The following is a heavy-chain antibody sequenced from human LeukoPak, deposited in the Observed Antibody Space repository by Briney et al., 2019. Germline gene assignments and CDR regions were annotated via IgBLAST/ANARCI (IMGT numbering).Heavy chain of an antibody. CDR1: GFTFSSYW. J-gene: IGHJ6*03. Sequence: GGSLRLSCAASGFTFSSYWMSWVRQAPGKGLEWVANIKQDGSEKYYVDSVKGRLTISRDNAKNSLYLQMNSLRAEDTAVYYCARALEYSSSSLAKYYYYMDVWGKGTTVTVSS. CDR3: ARALEYSSSSLAKYYYYMDV. CDR2: IKQDGSEK. D-gene: IGHD6-6*01. V-gene: IGHV3-7*01.